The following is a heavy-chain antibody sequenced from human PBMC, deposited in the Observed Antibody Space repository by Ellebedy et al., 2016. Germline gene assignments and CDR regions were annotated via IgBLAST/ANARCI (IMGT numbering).Heavy chain of an antibody. V-gene: IGHV3-11*04. CDR2: MSSSGTTI. CDR3: ASLTMIVVVTRWYFDL. CDR1: GFTFSDYY. D-gene: IGHD3-22*01. Sequence: GGSLRLSXVASGFTFSDYYMSWIRQAPGKGLECISYMSSSGTTIYNADSVKGRFTISRDNSKNTLYLEMNSLRTQDTAVYYCASLTMIVVVTRWYFDLWGRGTQVTVSS. J-gene: IGHJ2*01.